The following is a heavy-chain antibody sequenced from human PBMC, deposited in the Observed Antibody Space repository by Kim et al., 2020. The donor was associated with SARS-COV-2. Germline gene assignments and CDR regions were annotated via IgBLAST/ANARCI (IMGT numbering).Heavy chain of an antibody. CDR1: GFTFSSYT. CDR3: AKDAGNSLFFFDY. D-gene: IGHD2-21*01. CDR2: IGGSGGRT. J-gene: IGHJ4*02. V-gene: IGHV3-23*01. Sequence: GGSLRLSCAASGFTFSSYTLTWVRQAPGKGMEWVSAIGGSGGRTSYADSVKGRFTLSRDTSKSTVYLQMNSRRAEDTAIYYRAKDAGNSLFFFDYWGQGTLVTVSS.